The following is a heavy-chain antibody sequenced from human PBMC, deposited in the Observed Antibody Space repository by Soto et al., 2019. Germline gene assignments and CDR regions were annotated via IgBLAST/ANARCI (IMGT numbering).Heavy chain of an antibody. J-gene: IGHJ4*02. CDR3: AKEGGSGSYYYDY. Sequence: GGSLRLSCAASGFTFSSYGMHWVRQAPGKGLEWVAVISYDGSNKYYADSVKGRFTISGDNSKNTLYLQMNSLRAEDTAVYYCAKEGGSGSYYYDYWGQGTLVTVSS. D-gene: IGHD3-10*01. CDR2: ISYDGSNK. V-gene: IGHV3-30*18. CDR1: GFTFSSYG.